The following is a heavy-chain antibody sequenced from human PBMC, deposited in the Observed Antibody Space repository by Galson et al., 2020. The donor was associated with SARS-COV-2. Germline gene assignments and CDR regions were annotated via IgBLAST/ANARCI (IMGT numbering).Heavy chain of an antibody. J-gene: IGHJ4*02. D-gene: IGHD1-26*01. Sequence: GGSLRLSCAVSGFTFSNAWMSWVRQAPGKGLEWVGRIKSKSDGGTTDYGAAVKGRFTTSRDDSENTLYLQMHSLKTEDTAVYYCTTALRWEVTGRDYWGQGTLVTVSS. CDR2: IKSKSDGGTT. CDR3: TTALRWEVTGRDY. CDR1: GFTFSNAW. V-gene: IGHV3-15*01.